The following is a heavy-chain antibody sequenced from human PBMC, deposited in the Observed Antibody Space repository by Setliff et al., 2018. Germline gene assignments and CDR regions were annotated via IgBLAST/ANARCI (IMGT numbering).Heavy chain of an antibody. D-gene: IGHD6-19*01. Sequence: GASVKVSCKASGYTFTSYGFSWVRQAPGQGLEWMGWISAYNGNTNXXQKYQGRVTMTTDTSTNTVYMELRSLRSDDTAVYFCVREYSGGGLMWGQGTMVTVSS. CDR1: GYTFTSYG. CDR3: VREYSGGGLM. V-gene: IGHV1-18*01. J-gene: IGHJ3*01. CDR2: ISAYNGNT.